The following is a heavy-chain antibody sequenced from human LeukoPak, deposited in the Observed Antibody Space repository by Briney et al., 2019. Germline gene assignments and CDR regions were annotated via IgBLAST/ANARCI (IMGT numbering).Heavy chain of an antibody. CDR3: AKGSGDYRYYYYYYMDV. D-gene: IGHD2-21*02. V-gene: IGHV3-23*01. Sequence: GGSLRLSCAASGFTFSSYAMSWVRQAPGKGLEWVSAISGSGGSTYYADSVKGRFTISRDNSKNTLYLQINSLRAEDTAVYYCAKGSGDYRYYYYYYMDVWGKGTTVTVSS. CDR1: GFTFSSYA. J-gene: IGHJ6*03. CDR2: ISGSGGST.